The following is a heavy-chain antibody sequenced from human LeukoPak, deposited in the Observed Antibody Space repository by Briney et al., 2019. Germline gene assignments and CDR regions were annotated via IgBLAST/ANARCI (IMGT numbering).Heavy chain of an antibody. CDR2: ISDSGST. CDR3: ATNSTSRTFDI. J-gene: IGHJ3*02. V-gene: IGHV4-59*08. Sequence: SETLSLTCTVSGVSLSSYYWSWIRQPPGPELEWIGYISDSGSTKYHPSLKSRFTISVDTSKNQFSLRLSSVTAADTAVYYCATNSTSRTFDIWGEGTMVTVSS. D-gene: IGHD2-2*01. CDR1: GVSLSSYY.